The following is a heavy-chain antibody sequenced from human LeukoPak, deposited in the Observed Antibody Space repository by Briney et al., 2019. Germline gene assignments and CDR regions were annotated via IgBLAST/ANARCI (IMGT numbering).Heavy chain of an antibody. J-gene: IGHJ6*02. D-gene: IGHD3-10*01. Sequence: PSETLSLTCTVSGGSINSYYWSWIRQPPGKGLEWIGYIYYSGSTNYNPSLKSRVTISVDTSKSQFSLKLSSVTAADTAVYYCARVGGSGSYFRYGMDVWGQGTTVTVSS. V-gene: IGHV4-59*01. CDR2: IYYSGST. CDR1: GGSINSYY. CDR3: ARVGGSGSYFRYGMDV.